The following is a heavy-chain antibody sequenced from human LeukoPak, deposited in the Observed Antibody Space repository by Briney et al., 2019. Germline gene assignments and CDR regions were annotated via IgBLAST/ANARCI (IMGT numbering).Heavy chain of an antibody. CDR2: ISSSSSTI. Sequence: GGSLRLSCAASGFTFSSYSMNWVRQAPGKGLEWVSYISSSSSTIYYADSVKGRFTISRDNAKNSLYLQMNSLRAEDTAVYYCARPLMYYYGSETYFWFDPWGQGTLVTVSS. D-gene: IGHD3-10*01. V-gene: IGHV3-48*04. CDR1: GFTFSSYS. J-gene: IGHJ5*02. CDR3: ARPLMYYYGSETYFWFDP.